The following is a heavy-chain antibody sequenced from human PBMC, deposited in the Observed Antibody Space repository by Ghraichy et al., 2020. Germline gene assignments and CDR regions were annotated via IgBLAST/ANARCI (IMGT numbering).Heavy chain of an antibody. V-gene: IGHV3-48*03. J-gene: IGHJ3*01. Sequence: GGSLRLSCAASGLTFSGYEMNWVRQVPGKGLEWVSYISASGSTIYYADSVKGRFTISRDNTKNSLYLQMNTLSAGDSAVYYCVTCTIVVVPRAAFDVWGQGTMVTVSS. CDR2: ISASGSTI. CDR3: VTCTIVVVPRAAFDV. D-gene: IGHD3-22*01. CDR1: GLTFSGYE.